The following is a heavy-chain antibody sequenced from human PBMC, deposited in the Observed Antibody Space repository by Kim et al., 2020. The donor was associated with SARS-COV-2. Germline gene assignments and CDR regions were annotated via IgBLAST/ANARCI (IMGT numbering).Heavy chain of an antibody. J-gene: IGHJ3*02. CDR3: ARVNTAHDIRGDDAFDI. CDR1: GYTFTSYG. D-gene: IGHD3-9*01. V-gene: IGHV1-18*01. Sequence: ASVKVSCKASGYTFTSYGISWVRQAPGQGLEWMGWTSAYNGNTNYAQKLQGRVTMTTDTSTSTAYMELRSLRSDDTAVYYCARVNTAHDIRGDDAFDIWGQGTMVTVSS. CDR2: TSAYNGNT.